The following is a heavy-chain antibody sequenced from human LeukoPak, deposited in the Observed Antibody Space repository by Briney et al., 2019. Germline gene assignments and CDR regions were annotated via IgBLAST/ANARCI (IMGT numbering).Heavy chain of an antibody. CDR3: ARSEYQLLDY. CDR2: IWNDGSKK. J-gene: IGHJ4*02. V-gene: IGHV3-33*01. Sequence: GTSLRLSCAASGFPFSSYGMHWVRQAPGKGLEWVAVIWNDGSKKYYVDSVKGRFTISRDDSKNTLYLHMNSLRTEDTAVYYCARSEYQLLDYWGQGTLVTVSS. D-gene: IGHD2-2*01. CDR1: GFPFSSYG.